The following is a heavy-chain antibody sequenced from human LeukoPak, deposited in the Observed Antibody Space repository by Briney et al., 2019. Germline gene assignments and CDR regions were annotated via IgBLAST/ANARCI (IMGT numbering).Heavy chain of an antibody. D-gene: IGHD2-8*01. Sequence: GGSLRLSCAASGFTFSSYAMHWVRQAPGKGLEWVAVISYDGSNKYYADSVKGRFTISRDNSKNTLYLQMNSLRAEDTAVYYCARDRVTKQAPPGYWGQGTLVTVSS. CDR1: GFTFSSYA. J-gene: IGHJ4*02. CDR2: ISYDGSNK. CDR3: ARDRVTKQAPPGY. V-gene: IGHV3-30-3*01.